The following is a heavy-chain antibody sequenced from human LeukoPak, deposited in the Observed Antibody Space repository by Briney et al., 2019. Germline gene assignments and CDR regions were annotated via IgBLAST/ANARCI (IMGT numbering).Heavy chain of an antibody. CDR1: GYTFTSYY. CDR2: INPSGGYT. D-gene: IGHD1-26*01. Sequence: ASVKVSCKASGYTFTSYYMHWVRHAPGQGLEWMGIINPSGGYTSYAQKFRGRVTMTRDTSTSTVYMELSSLRSEDTAVSFCARSSDSGRSYYFDNWGQGTLVTVSS. V-gene: IGHV1-46*01. J-gene: IGHJ4*02. CDR3: ARSSDSGRSYYFDN.